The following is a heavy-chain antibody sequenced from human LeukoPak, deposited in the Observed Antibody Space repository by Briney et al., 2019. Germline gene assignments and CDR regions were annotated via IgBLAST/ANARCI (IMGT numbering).Heavy chain of an antibody. J-gene: IGHJ5*02. D-gene: IGHD3-9*01. Sequence: PSETLSLTCAASGYSISSGYYWGWIRQPPGKGLEWIGSIYHSGSTYYDPSLKSRVTISVDTSKNQFSLKLSSVTAADTAVYYCARTVLRYFDWLSQGWFDPWGQGTLVTVSS. CDR2: IYHSGST. CDR1: GYSISSGYY. CDR3: ARTVLRYFDWLSQGWFDP. V-gene: IGHV4-38-2*01.